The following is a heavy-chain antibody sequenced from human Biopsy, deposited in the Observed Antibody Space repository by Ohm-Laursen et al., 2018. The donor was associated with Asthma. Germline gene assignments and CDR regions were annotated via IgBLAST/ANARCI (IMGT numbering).Heavy chain of an antibody. D-gene: IGHD4-17*01. Sequence: SETLSLTCTVGGAYIGSRDHHWSWIRQSPGTGLERIGFVFWSGTTHYNRSLERRLSISIDTTRNESSMTLRSATAADTAVYFCARVASYGDLYFGIDVWGPGTTVSVS. J-gene: IGHJ6*02. CDR1: GAYIGSRDHH. CDR3: ARVASYGDLYFGIDV. CDR2: VFWSGTT. V-gene: IGHV4-30-4*01.